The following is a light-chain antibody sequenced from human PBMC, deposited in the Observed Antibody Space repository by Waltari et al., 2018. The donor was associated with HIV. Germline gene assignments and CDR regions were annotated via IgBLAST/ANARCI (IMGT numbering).Light chain of an antibody. V-gene: IGLV1-44*01. Sequence: QSVLTQPPSASGTPGQRVTISCSGSSSNIGSNTVNWYQQLPGTAPKLLIYNNNQRPSGVPDRFSGSKSGTSASLAFSGLQSEDEADYYCAAWDDSLNGVIFGGGTKLTVL. CDR3: AAWDDSLNGVI. CDR1: SSNIGSNT. J-gene: IGLJ2*01. CDR2: NNN.